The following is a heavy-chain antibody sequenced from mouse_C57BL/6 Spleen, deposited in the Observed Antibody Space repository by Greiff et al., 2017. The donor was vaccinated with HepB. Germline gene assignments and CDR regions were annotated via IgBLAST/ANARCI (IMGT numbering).Heavy chain of an antibody. Sequence: VQRVESGPELVKPGASVKISCKASGYAFSSSWMNWVKQRPGKGLEWIGRIYPGDGDTNYNGKFKGKATLTADKSSSTAYMQLSSLTSEDSAVYFCARLPIYYYGSSYDYAMDYWGQGTSVTVSS. CDR1: GYAFSSSW. J-gene: IGHJ4*01. CDR2: IYPGDGDT. D-gene: IGHD1-1*01. CDR3: ARLPIYYYGSSYDYAMDY. V-gene: IGHV1-82*01.